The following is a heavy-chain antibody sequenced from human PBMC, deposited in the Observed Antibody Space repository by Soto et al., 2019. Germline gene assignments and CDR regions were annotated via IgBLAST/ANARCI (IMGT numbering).Heavy chain of an antibody. D-gene: IGHD5-12*01. J-gene: IGHJ3*02. CDR2: IYSGGST. V-gene: IGHV3-66*01. Sequence: GGSLRLSCAASGFTVSSNYMSWVRQAPGKGLEWVSVIYSGGSTYYADSVKGRFTISRDNSKNTLYLQRNSLRAEDTAVYYCAREAEGSGYDAFDIWGQGTMVTVSS. CDR1: GFTVSSNY. CDR3: AREAEGSGYDAFDI.